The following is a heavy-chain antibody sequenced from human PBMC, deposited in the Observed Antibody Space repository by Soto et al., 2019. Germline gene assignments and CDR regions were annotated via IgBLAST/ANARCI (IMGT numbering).Heavy chain of an antibody. Sequence: ASVKVSCKVSGHILTELSMHWVRQAPGKGLEWMGGFDPEDGETIYSQYFQGRVTMTEDTSTNTGYLELSSLTSEDTAVYYCAAKRIALVRGVIIPQFYFDYWGKGTLVTVSS. J-gene: IGHJ4*02. CDR1: GHILTELS. V-gene: IGHV1-24*01. CDR3: AAKRIALVRGVIIPQFYFDY. D-gene: IGHD3-10*01. CDR2: FDPEDGET.